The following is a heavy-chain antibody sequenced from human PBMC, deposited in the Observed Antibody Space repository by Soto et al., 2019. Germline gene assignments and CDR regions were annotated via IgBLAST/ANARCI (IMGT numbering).Heavy chain of an antibody. CDR3: ARGHIVVERSMDV. D-gene: IGHD2-2*01. CDR1: GYSLTGYY. Sequence: XAVKVACKASGYSLTGYYMHWVRQSPGQGLEWMGWINPNSGGTNYAQKFQCRVTMTRDTSISTAYMELSRLRSDDTAVYYCARGHIVVERSMDVSGQGTTVTGSS. V-gene: IGHV1-2*02. J-gene: IGHJ6*02. CDR2: INPNSGGT.